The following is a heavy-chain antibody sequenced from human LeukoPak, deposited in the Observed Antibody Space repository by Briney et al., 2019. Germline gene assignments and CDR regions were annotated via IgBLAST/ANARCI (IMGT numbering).Heavy chain of an antibody. CDR2: IVVGSNNT. Sequence: SVKVSCMASGFPLSSSAVQWVRQAGGQRLEWIGWIVVGSNNTNYAQKFQGRVTITRDMSTSTAYMELSSLRSEDTAVYYCAAPYSTRWFDLWGRGTLVTVSS. CDR1: GFPLSSSA. J-gene: IGHJ5*02. D-gene: IGHD6-13*01. V-gene: IGHV1-58*01. CDR3: AAPYSTRWFDL.